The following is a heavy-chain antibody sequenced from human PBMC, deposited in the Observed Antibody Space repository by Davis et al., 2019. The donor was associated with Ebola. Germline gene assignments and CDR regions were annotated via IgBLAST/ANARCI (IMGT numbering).Heavy chain of an antibody. D-gene: IGHD3-10*01. CDR1: GGSFSGYY. Sequence: PSETLSLTCAVYGGSFSGYYWSWIRQPPGKGLEWIGEINHSGSTNYNPSLKSRVTISVDTSKNQFSLKLSSVTAADTAVYYCARMGGGWFDPWGQGTLVTVSS. CDR2: INHSGST. V-gene: IGHV4-34*01. J-gene: IGHJ5*02. CDR3: ARMGGGWFDP.